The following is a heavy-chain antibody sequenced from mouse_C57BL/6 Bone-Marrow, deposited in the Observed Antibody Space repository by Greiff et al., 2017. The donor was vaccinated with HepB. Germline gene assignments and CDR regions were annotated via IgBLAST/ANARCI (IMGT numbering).Heavy chain of an antibody. CDR3: ARDFLGAY. D-gene: IGHD3-3*01. CDR1: GYSITSGYY. CDR2: ISYDGSN. V-gene: IGHV3-6*01. J-gene: IGHJ3*01. Sequence: DVKLQESGPGLVKPSQSLSLTCSVTGYSITSGYYWNWIRQFPGNKLEWMGYISYDGSNNYNPSLKNRISITRDTSKNQFFLKLNSVTTEDTATYYCARDFLGAYWGQGTLVTVSA.